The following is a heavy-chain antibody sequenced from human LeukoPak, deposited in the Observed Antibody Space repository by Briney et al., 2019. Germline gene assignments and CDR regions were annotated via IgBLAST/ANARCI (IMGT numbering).Heavy chain of an antibody. J-gene: IGHJ6*03. CDR1: GYTFTSYG. Sequence: ASVKVSCKASGYTFTSYGISWVRQAPGQGLEWMGWISAYNGNTKYAEKLQGRVTMTTDTSTSTAYMELRSLRPDDTAVYYCARVGHCGITSCYDYYYYYMVVWRKGATVTVSS. CDR2: ISAYNGNT. D-gene: IGHD2-2*01. V-gene: IGHV1-18*01. CDR3: ARVGHCGITSCYDYYYYYMVV.